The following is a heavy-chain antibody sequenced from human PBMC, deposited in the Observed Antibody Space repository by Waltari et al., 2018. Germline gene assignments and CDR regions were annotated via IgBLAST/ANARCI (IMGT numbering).Heavy chain of an antibody. Sequence: QVQLQESGPGLVRPSQTLSLTCTVSGGSISSGSVYWTWIRQPAGKGLEWVGHIFTSGSTNDNPSLKSGVSVSLDTSENQFSLRLSSVTATDTAVYYCARDEARYYDIMTGGGYYGLDVWGQGTTVTVSS. D-gene: IGHD3-9*01. J-gene: IGHJ6*02. CDR1: GGSISSGSVY. CDR3: ARDEARYYDIMTGGGYYGLDV. V-gene: IGHV4-61*02. CDR2: IFTSGST.